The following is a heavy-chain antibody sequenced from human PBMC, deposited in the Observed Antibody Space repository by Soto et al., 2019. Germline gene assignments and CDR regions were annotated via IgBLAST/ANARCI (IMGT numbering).Heavy chain of an antibody. Sequence: GASVKVSCKASGGTFSSYAISWVRQAPGQGLEWMGGIIPIFGTANYAQKFQGRVTITADKSTSTAYMELSSLRSEDTAVYYCARDQPPFGDFWSCTHHLPGDYYYYGMDVWGQGTTVTVSS. D-gene: IGHD3-3*01. J-gene: IGHJ6*02. CDR3: ARDQPPFGDFWSCTHHLPGDYYYYGMDV. CDR2: IIPIFGTA. CDR1: GGTFSSYA. V-gene: IGHV1-69*06.